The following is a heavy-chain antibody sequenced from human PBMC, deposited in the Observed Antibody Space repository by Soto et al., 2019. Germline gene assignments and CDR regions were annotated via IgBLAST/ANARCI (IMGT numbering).Heavy chain of an antibody. CDR2: ISGSGGST. J-gene: IGHJ5*02. CDR3: AKDFLPLETRGVSRPFPNYGGWFDP. V-gene: IGHV3-23*01. D-gene: IGHD4-17*01. CDR1: GFTFSSYA. Sequence: GGSLRLSCAASGFTFSSYAMSWVRQAPGKGLEWVSAISGSGGSTYYADSVKGRFTISRDNSKNTLYLQMNSLRAEDTALYYCAKDFLPLETRGVSRPFPNYGGWFDPWGQGTLVTVSS.